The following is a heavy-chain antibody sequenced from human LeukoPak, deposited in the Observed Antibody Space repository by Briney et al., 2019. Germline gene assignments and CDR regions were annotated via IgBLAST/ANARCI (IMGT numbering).Heavy chain of an antibody. CDR3: AKDQSSITIFGVVPGPMDV. J-gene: IGHJ6*03. V-gene: IGHV3-48*01. D-gene: IGHD3-3*01. CDR1: GFTFSSYS. CDR2: ISSTSNTI. Sequence: GGSLRLSCAASGFTFSSYSMNWVRQAPGKGLEWVSYISSTSNTIYYADSVKGRFTISRDNSKNTLYLQMNSLRAEDTAVYYCAKDQSSITIFGVVPGPMDVWGKGTTVTVSS.